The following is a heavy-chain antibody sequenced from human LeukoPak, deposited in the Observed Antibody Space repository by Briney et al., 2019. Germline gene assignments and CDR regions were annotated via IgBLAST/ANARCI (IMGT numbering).Heavy chain of an antibody. CDR1: GFTFSSYA. Sequence: GGSLRLSCAASGFTFSSYAMSWVRQAPGKGLEWVSAISGSGGSTYYADSVKGRFTISRDNSKSTLYLQMNSLRAEDTAVYYCAKGPLNSTYYDFWSGYFQPTIYYYYGMDVWGQGTTVTVSS. V-gene: IGHV3-23*01. D-gene: IGHD3-3*01. CDR3: AKGPLNSTYYDFWSGYFQPTIYYYYGMDV. J-gene: IGHJ6*02. CDR2: ISGSGGST.